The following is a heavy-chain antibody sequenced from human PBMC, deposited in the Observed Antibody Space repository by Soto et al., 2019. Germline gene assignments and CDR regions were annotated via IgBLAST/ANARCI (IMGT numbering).Heavy chain of an antibody. CDR3: AFRYCGADCYWGYFDY. CDR1: GFTFSTYW. V-gene: IGHV3-7*01. Sequence: HPGGSLRLSCAASGFTFSTYWMTWVRQAPGKGLEWVANIKQDGSEKHYVDSVKGRFTISRDNAKNSLYLQMNSLRVEDTAIYYCAFRYCGADCYWGYFDYWGQGA. CDR2: IKQDGSEK. D-gene: IGHD2-21*02. J-gene: IGHJ4*02.